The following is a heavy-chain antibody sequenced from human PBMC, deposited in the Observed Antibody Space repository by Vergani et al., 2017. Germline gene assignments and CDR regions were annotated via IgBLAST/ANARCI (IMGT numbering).Heavy chain of an antibody. CDR3: ARVTYYYDSSGYYGEFGYYYYMDV. V-gene: IGHV3-11*01. CDR2: ISSSGSTI. CDR1: GFTFSDYY. J-gene: IGHJ6*03. Sequence: QVQLVESGGGLVKPGGSLRLSCAASGFTFSDYYMSWIRQAPGKGLEWVSYISSSGSTIYYADSVKGRFTISRDNAKNSLYLQMNSLRAEDTAVYYCARVTYYYDSSGYYGEFGYYYYMDVWGKGTTVTVSS. D-gene: IGHD3-22*01.